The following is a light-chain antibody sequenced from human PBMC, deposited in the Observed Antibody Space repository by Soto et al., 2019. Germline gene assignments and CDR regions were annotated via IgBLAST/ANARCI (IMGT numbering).Light chain of an antibody. CDR1: QEISNA. V-gene: IGKV1-33*01. J-gene: IGKJ3*01. CDR2: DAS. CDR3: QQYYYLPL. Sequence: DIQMTQSPSSLSASVGDRVTITCQASQEISNALSWYQLKLGKAPRLLTYDASNLETGVPPRFSGSGSGTAFTFIISRLQPEDVATYYCQQYYYLPLFGPGTKVDIK.